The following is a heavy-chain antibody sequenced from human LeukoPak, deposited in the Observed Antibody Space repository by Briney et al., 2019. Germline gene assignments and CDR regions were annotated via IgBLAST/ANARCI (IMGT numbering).Heavy chain of an antibody. CDR2: MNPNSGNT. D-gene: IGHD3-3*01. J-gene: IGHJ4*02. CDR1: GYTFASYD. Sequence: ASVKVSCKASGYTFASYDINWVRQATGQGLEWMGWMNPNSGNTGYAQKFQGRVTMTRNTSISTAYMELSSLRSEDTAVYYCARVGGVLRFLEWLHNRPKIGSLNFDYWGQGTLVTVSS. CDR3: ARVGGVLRFLEWLHNRPKIGSLNFDY. V-gene: IGHV1-8*01.